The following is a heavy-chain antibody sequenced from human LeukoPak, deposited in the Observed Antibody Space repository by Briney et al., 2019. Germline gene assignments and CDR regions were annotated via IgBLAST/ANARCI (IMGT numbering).Heavy chain of an antibody. CDR3: ARGPFSYYYDSSGYDWFDP. V-gene: IGHV4-34*01. CDR1: GGSFSGYY. D-gene: IGHD3-22*01. Sequence: SETLSLTCAVYGGSFSGYYWSWIRQPPGKGLEWIGEINHSGSTNYNPSLKSRVTISVDTSKNQFSLKLSSVTAADTAVYYCARGPFSYYYDSSGYDWFDPWGRGTLVTVSS. J-gene: IGHJ5*02. CDR2: INHSGST.